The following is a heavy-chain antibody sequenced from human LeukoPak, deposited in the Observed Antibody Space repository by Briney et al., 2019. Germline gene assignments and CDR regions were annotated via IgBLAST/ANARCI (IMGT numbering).Heavy chain of an antibody. CDR2: IYTSGST. CDR3: ARVNHYYYYMDV. CDR1: GSSISSYY. V-gene: IGHV4-4*07. Sequence: PSETLSITCTVAGSSISSYYRSWIRQPAGKGLEWIGRIYTSGSTNYNPSLKRPVTMSVDTSKNQFSLKLSSVTAADTAVFYCARVNHYYYYMDVWGKRTTVTVSS. J-gene: IGHJ6*03.